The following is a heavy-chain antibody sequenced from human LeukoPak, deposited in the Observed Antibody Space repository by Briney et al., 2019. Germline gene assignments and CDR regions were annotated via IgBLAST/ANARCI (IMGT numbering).Heavy chain of an antibody. Sequence: SETLSLTCTVSGGSISSYYWSWIRQPAGKGLEWIGRIYTSGTTHYNPSLKSRVTMSVDTSKDQFSLKLSSVTAADTAVYYCASNTGTVFDYWGQGALVTVSS. CDR2: IYTSGTT. CDR1: GGSISSYY. J-gene: IGHJ4*02. CDR3: ASNTGTVFDY. V-gene: IGHV4-4*07. D-gene: IGHD7-27*01.